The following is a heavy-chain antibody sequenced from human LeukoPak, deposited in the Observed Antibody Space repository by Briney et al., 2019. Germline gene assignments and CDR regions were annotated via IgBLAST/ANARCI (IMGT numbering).Heavy chain of an antibody. CDR1: GFTFSSYG. V-gene: IGHV3-30*02. Sequence: GGSLRLSCAASGFTFSSYGMHWVRQAPGKGLEWVAFIRYDGSNKYYADSVKGRFTISRDNSKNTLYLQMNSLRAEDTAVYYCAKDFLVGYRYSYGTEPFDYWGQGILVTVSS. J-gene: IGHJ4*02. CDR3: AKDFLVGYRYSYGTEPFDY. D-gene: IGHD5-18*01. CDR2: IRYDGSNK.